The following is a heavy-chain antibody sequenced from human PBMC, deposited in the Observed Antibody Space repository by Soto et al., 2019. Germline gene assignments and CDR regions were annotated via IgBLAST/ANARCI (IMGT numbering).Heavy chain of an antibody. CDR1: GFIFSSYW. CDR3: ARGMQGSRYFNL. CDR2: ITNVGSDA. Sequence: GSGFIFSSYWMHWVRQAPGKGLVWVSRITNVGSDATYADSVNGRFTISRDNAKNTMYLQMNSLRVEDTAVYYCARGMQGSRYFNLWGRGTLVTVSS. J-gene: IGHJ2*01. V-gene: IGHV3-74*03.